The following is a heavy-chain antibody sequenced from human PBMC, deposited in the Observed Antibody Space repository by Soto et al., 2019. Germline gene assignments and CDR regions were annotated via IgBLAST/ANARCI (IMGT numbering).Heavy chain of an antibody. Sequence: GGSLRLSCAASGFTFSAYAVNWVRQAPGKGLEWVSAISGSGGSTYYADSVKGRFTISRDNSKDTLYLQMNSLRAEDTAVFYYAITPYGSGPYYYYAMDAWGQGTTVTVSS. V-gene: IGHV3-23*01. CDR1: GFTFSAYA. J-gene: IGHJ6*02. CDR3: AITPYGSGPYYYYAMDA. D-gene: IGHD3-10*01. CDR2: ISGSGGST.